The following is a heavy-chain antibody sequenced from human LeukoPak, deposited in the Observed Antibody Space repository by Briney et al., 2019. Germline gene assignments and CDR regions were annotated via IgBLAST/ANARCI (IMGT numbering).Heavy chain of an antibody. CDR1: GFTFSDYS. D-gene: IGHD5-24*01. J-gene: IGHJ4*02. CDR3: ARDYKYAFDN. CDR2: IGIDSGNT. V-gene: IGHV3-48*01. Sequence: GGSLRLSCAASGFTFSDYSMNWVRPAPGKGVEWISYIGIDSGNTNYADSVKGRFTISGDKAKNSLYLQMNSLRVEDTAVYYCARDYKYAFDNWGQGTLVTVSS.